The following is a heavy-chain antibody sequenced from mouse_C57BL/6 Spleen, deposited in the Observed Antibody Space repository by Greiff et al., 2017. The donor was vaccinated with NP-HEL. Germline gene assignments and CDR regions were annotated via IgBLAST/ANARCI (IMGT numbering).Heavy chain of an antibody. CDR2: ISDGGSYT. CDR3: AREGYDYDEAWFAY. Sequence: EVKLMESGGGLVKPGGSLKLPCAASGFTFSSYAMSWVRQTPEKRLEWVATISDGGSYTYYPDNVKGRFTISRDNAKNNLYLQMSHLKSEDTAMYYCAREGYDYDEAWFAYWGQGTLVTVSA. J-gene: IGHJ3*01. CDR1: GFTFSSYA. V-gene: IGHV5-4*01. D-gene: IGHD2-4*01.